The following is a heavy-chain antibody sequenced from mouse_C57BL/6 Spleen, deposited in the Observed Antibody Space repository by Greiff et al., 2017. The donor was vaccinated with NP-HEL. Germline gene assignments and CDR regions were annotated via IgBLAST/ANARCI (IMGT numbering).Heavy chain of an antibody. Sequence: VQLQQSGAELVMPGASVKLSCKASGYTFTSYWMHWVKQRPGQGLEWIGEIDPSDSYTNYNQKFKGKSTLTVDKSSSTAYMQLSSLTSEDSAVYYCARRDHYGSSYPYYFDYWGQGTTLTVSS. V-gene: IGHV1-69*01. CDR3: ARRDHYGSSYPYYFDY. CDR1: GYTFTSYW. J-gene: IGHJ2*01. CDR2: IDPSDSYT. D-gene: IGHD1-1*01.